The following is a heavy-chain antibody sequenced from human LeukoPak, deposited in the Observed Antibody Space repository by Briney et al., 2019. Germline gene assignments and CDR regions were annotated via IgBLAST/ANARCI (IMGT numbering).Heavy chain of an antibody. CDR2: ISDSGART. D-gene: IGHD6-25*01. Sequence: GGSLRLSCAASGFTFSSYAMTWVRQAPGKGLEWVSTISDSGARTNYADSAKGRFTIPRDNSMNTLYLQMNSLRADDTAVYYCASGYFLDYWGQGTLVTVSS. V-gene: IGHV3-23*01. CDR1: GFTFSSYA. CDR3: ASGYFLDY. J-gene: IGHJ4*02.